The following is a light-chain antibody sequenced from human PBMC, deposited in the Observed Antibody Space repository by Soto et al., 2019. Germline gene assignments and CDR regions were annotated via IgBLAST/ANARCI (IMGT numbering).Light chain of an antibody. Sequence: QSALTQPASVSGSPGQSMTICCSGTNSDVGGYDYVSWYQQHPGKAPKLMIYDVSYRPSGISNRFSGSKSDNTASLTISGLQAEDEADYYCSSYTTSSLYVFGTGTKVTVL. CDR3: SSYTTSSLYV. V-gene: IGLV2-14*01. J-gene: IGLJ1*01. CDR1: NSDVGGYDY. CDR2: DVS.